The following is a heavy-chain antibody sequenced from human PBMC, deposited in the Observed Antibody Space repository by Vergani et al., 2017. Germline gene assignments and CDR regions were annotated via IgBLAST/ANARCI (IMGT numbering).Heavy chain of an antibody. CDR3: AKYLRDSTDGLPDS. CDR2: IGKDGINT. Sequence: QVQLVESAGGVVQPGGSLRLSCAASGFTFSNFGMHWIRQAPGKGLEWLAYIGKDGINTRYRDAVKGRFTVSRDNSKDILYLQMYSLRNEDTARYYCAKYLRDSTDGLPDSWGRGTLVIVSS. V-gene: IGHV3-30*02. J-gene: IGHJ4*02. CDR1: GFTFSNFG. D-gene: IGHD2-21*02.